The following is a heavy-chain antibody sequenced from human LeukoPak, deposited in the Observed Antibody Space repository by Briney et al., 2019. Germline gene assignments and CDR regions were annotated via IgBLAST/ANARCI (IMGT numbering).Heavy chain of an antibody. CDR1: GGSISSSNYY. J-gene: IGHJ4*02. CDR3: ARNASDSGTVYFDY. D-gene: IGHD1-26*01. Sequence: SETLSLTCTVSGGSISSSNYYWGWIRQPPGKGLEWSGSIYYSGSTSYNPSLTSRVTISVDTSKNQFSLKLDSVTAADTAVYYCARNASDSGTVYFDYWGQGTLVTVSS. CDR2: IYYSGST. V-gene: IGHV4-39*01.